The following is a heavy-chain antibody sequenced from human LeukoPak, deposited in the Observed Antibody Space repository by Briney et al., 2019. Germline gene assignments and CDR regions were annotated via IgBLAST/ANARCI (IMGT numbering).Heavy chain of an antibody. CDR1: GYTFTSYD. D-gene: IGHD3-16*02. CDR3: AIMITFGGVIAPYDY. J-gene: IGHJ4*02. Sequence: GASVKASCKASGYTFTSYDINRVRQATGQGLEWMGWMNPNSGNTGYAQKFQGRVTMTRNTSISTAYMELSSLRSEDTAVYYCAIMITFGGVIAPYDYWGQGTLVTVSS. V-gene: IGHV1-8*01. CDR2: MNPNSGNT.